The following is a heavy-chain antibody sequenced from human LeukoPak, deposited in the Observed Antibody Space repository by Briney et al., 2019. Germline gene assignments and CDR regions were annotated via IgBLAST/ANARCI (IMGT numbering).Heavy chain of an antibody. Sequence: GRSLRLSCAASGFTFSSYGMHWVRQAPGKGLEWVAVIWYDGSNKYYADSVKGRFTISRDNSKNMLYLQMNSLRAEDTAVYYCARDCGGGSCYYFDYWGQGTLVTVSS. CDR2: IWYDGSNK. CDR1: GFTFSSYG. J-gene: IGHJ4*02. CDR3: ARDCGGGSCYYFDY. D-gene: IGHD2-15*01. V-gene: IGHV3-33*01.